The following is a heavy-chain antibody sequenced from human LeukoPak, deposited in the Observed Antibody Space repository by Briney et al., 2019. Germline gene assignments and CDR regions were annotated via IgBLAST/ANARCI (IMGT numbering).Heavy chain of an antibody. D-gene: IGHD2-2*01. Sequence: GGSLRLSCAASGFTFTSHAMSWVRQAPGKGLEWVSVISGSGATTYYADSVKGRFTISRDNSRNTLYLQMNSLRAEDTAVYYCARGGYCSSTSCFLIDPWGQGTLVTVSS. CDR2: ISGSGATT. CDR3: ARGGYCSSTSCFLIDP. CDR1: GFTFTSHA. V-gene: IGHV3-23*01. J-gene: IGHJ5*02.